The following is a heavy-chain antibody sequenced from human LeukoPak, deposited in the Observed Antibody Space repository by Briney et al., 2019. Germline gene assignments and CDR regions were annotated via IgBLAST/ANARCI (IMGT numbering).Heavy chain of an antibody. CDR2: ISSSGGNT. CDR1: GFTFSTYA. J-gene: IGHJ4*02. V-gene: IGHV3-64*01. Sequence: PGGSLRLSCAAAGFTFSTYAIHWVRLAPGKRLEYVSAISSSGGNTYYANSVKGRFTISRDNSKNTVYLQMGSLRAEDMAVYYCARDSDYDSRGYYQLDYWGQGTLVTVSS. CDR3: ARDSDYDSRGYYQLDY. D-gene: IGHD3-22*01.